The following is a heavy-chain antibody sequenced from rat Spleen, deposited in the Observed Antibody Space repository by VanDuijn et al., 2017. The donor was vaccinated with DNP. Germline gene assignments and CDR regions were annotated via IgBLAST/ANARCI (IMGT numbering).Heavy chain of an antibody. D-gene: IGHD4-3*01. J-gene: IGHJ2*01. CDR3: ARWYSSGFCFDY. Sequence: EVQLVESGGGLVQPGRSLKLSCAASGFTLSNYGMHWIRQAPTKGLEWVASISPSGGSTYYRDSVKGRFTISRDNAKNTLYLQMNSLRSEDMATYYCARWYSSGFCFDYWGQGVMVTVSS. CDR1: GFTLSNYG. CDR2: ISPSGGST. V-gene: IGHV5-19*01.